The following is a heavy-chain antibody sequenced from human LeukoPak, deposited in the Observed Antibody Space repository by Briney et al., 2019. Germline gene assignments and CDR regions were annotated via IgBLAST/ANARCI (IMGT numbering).Heavy chain of an antibody. CDR2: ISSSSSYI. D-gene: IGHD1-26*01. CDR1: GFTFSSYS. Sequence: GGSLRLSCVASGFTFSSYSMNWARQAPGKGLEWVSSISSSSSYIYYADSVKGRFTISRDNAKNSLYLQMNSLRAEDTAVYYCARDNAVGATTNWFDPWGQGTLVTVSS. V-gene: IGHV3-21*01. J-gene: IGHJ5*02. CDR3: ARDNAVGATTNWFDP.